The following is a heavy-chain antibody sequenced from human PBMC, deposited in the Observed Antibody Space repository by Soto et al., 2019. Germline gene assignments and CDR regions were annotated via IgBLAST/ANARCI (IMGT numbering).Heavy chain of an antibody. CDR2: ISSSSGST. V-gene: IGHV3-11*06. J-gene: IGHJ6*02. CDR1: GFTFSDYY. D-gene: IGHD5-12*01. CDR3: ARDRGGYDRLYYYHGMDV. Sequence: QVQLVESGGGLVKPGGSLRLSCAASGFTFSDYYMSWIRQAPGKGLEYISYISSSSGSTNYADSVKGRFTNSRDNAKNSLYLQMSSLRAEDTAVYYCARDRGGYDRLYYYHGMDVWGQGTTVTVSS.